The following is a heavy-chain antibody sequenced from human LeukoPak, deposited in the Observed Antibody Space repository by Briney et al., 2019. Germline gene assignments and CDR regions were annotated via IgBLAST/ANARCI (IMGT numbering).Heavy chain of an antibody. J-gene: IGHJ4*02. Sequence: GGSLRLSCAASGFTFSNYWMSWVRQAPGKGLEWVANIKQDGSEKYYVDSVKGRFTISRDNAKNSLYLQMNSLRAEDTAVYYCARVRAAAGDYWGQGTLVTVSS. CDR3: ARVRAAAGDY. CDR2: IKQDGSEK. D-gene: IGHD6-13*01. V-gene: IGHV3-7*01. CDR1: GFTFSNYW.